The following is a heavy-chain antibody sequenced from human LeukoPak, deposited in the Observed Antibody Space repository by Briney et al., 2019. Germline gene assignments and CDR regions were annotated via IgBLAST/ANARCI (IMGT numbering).Heavy chain of an antibody. CDR3: AKDHGVYGDHYFDY. Sequence: GRSLRLSCAASGFTFSSYGMHWVRQAPGKGLEWVAVISYDGSNKYYADSVKGRFTISRDNSKNTLYLQMNSLRAEDTAVYYCAKDHGVYGDHYFDYWGQGTLVTVSS. CDR2: ISYDGSNK. D-gene: IGHD4-17*01. V-gene: IGHV3-30*18. CDR1: GFTFSSYG. J-gene: IGHJ4*02.